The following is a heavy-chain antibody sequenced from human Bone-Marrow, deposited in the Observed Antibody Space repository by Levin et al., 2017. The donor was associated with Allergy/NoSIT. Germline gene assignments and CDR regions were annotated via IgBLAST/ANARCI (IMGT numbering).Heavy chain of an antibody. V-gene: IGHV3-23*01. Sequence: GESLKISCAASGFRVRSYAMSWVRQAPGQGLGWVSSISGPAISTYYADSAKGRFPISRDNSKNTLFLQMNSLRAEDTAMYYCARSTYDILTGYYEFYFDFWGQGALVTVSS. CDR3: ARSTYDILTGYYEFYFDF. D-gene: IGHD3-9*01. CDR1: GFRVRSYA. J-gene: IGHJ4*02. CDR2: ISGPAIST.